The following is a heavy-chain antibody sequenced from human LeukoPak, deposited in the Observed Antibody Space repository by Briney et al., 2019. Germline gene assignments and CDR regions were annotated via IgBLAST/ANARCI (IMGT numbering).Heavy chain of an antibody. V-gene: IGHV1-69*04. CDR2: IIPIFGIA. CDR3: ARDRPVVAEEYYYYYYGMDV. CDR1: GGTFSSYA. D-gene: IGHD3-22*01. Sequence: SVKVSCKASGGTFSSYAISWVRQAPGQGLEWMGRIIPIFGIANYAQKFQGRVTITADKSTSTAYMELSGLRSEDTAVYYCARDRPVVAEEYYYYYYGMDVWGQGTTVTVSS. J-gene: IGHJ6*02.